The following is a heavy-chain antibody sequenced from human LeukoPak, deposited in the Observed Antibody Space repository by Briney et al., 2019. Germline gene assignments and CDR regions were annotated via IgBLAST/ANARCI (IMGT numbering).Heavy chain of an antibody. CDR3: ARGIQLWKEFDY. Sequence: PGGSLRLSCAASGFIFSSYTMNWVRQAPGKGLEWVSAISGSGGSTYYADSVKGRFTISRDNSKNTLYLQMNSLRAEDTAVYYCARGIQLWKEFDYWGQGTLVTVSS. CDR2: ISGSGGST. CDR1: GFIFSSYT. D-gene: IGHD5-18*01. J-gene: IGHJ4*02. V-gene: IGHV3-23*01.